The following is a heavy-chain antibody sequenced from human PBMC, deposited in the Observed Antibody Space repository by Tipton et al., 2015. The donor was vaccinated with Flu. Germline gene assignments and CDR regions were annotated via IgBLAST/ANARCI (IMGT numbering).Heavy chain of an antibody. V-gene: IGHV6-1*01. CDR2: TYYRSKWYN. CDR1: GDSVSSSSGA. J-gene: IGHJ5*02. CDR3: AKGPRSTGSGWFYP. Sequence: GLVKPSQTLSLTCAVSGDSVSSSSGAWNWIRQSPSRGLEWLGRTYYRSKWYNDYATSVKSRIIINADISKNQFSLHLNSVTPGDTAVYYGAKGPRSTGSGWFYPWGQGTLVPVSS. D-gene: IGHD1-26*01.